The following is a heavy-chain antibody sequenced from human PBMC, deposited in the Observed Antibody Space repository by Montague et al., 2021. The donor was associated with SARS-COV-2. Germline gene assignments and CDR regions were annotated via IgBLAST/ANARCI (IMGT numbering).Heavy chain of an antibody. V-gene: IGHV4-39*01. J-gene: IGHJ3*02. CDR2: IYYSGST. Sequence: SETLSLTCTVSGGSISSSSYYWGWIRQPPGKGLEWIGSIYYSGSTYYNPSLKSRVTISVDTSKNQFSLKLSSVAAPDTAVYYCASPTYYYDSSGSDAFDIWGQGTMVTVSS. CDR1: GGSISSSSYY. CDR3: ASPTYYYDSSGSDAFDI. D-gene: IGHD3-22*01.